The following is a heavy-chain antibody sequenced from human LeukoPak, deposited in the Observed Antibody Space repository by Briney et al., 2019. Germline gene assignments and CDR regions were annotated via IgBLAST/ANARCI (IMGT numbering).Heavy chain of an antibody. J-gene: IGHJ4*02. D-gene: IGHD6-19*01. Sequence: PGRSLRLSCAASGFSFSSSGMHWVRQAPGKGLEWVAVIAYDGSNKYYGDSVKGRFTISRDNSKNTLYLQMSSLRSEDTAVYYCVKPNLPVAGTRYFDYWGQGTLVTVSS. CDR1: GFSFSSSG. CDR2: IAYDGSNK. CDR3: VKPNLPVAGTRYFDY. V-gene: IGHV3-30*18.